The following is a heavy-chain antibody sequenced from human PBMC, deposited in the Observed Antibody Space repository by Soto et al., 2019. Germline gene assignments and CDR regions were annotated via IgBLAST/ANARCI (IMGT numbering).Heavy chain of an antibody. CDR2: IIPIFGTA. J-gene: IGHJ6*04. D-gene: IGHD5-12*01. CDR1: GGTFSSDA. V-gene: IGHV1-69*12. Sequence: QVQLVQSGAEVKKPGSSVKVSCKASGGTFSSDAISWVRQAPVQGREWMGGIIPIFGTANYAQKFQGSVPITAAESTRTAYMELSCLGSEDTAVYYCARAFTVEMAKIHYYGMDVWGKGTTVAFSA. CDR3: ARAFTVEMAKIHYYGMDV.